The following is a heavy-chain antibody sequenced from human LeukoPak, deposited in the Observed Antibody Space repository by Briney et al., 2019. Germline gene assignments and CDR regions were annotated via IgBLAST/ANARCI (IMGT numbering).Heavy chain of an antibody. Sequence: GGSLRLSCAASGFTFSSYGMHWVRQAPGKGLEWVAVISYDGSNKYYADSVKGRFTISRDNSKNTLYLQMNSLRAEDTAVYYCAKTYYYDSSGPFDTWGQGTMVTVSS. CDR3: AKTYYYDSSGPFDT. J-gene: IGHJ3*02. CDR1: GFTFSSYG. D-gene: IGHD3-22*01. V-gene: IGHV3-30*18. CDR2: ISYDGSNK.